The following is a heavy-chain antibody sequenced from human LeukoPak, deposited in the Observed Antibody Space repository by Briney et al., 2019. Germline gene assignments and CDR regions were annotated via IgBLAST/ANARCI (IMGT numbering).Heavy chain of an antibody. CDR2: IKPGGGSA. CDR1: GYTFTSYY. V-gene: IGHV1-46*01. J-gene: IGHJ4*02. D-gene: IGHD2-15*01. Sequence: ASVKVSCKASGYTFTSYYMHWVRQAPGQGLGWMGIIKPGGGSASYAGKLQGKVTMTRDTSTSTLYMALNNLRSQDTAVYYCARDKRTGTNKHYYCSGGSCYPDYWGQGTLVTVSS. CDR3: ARDKRTGTNKHYYCSGGSCYPDY.